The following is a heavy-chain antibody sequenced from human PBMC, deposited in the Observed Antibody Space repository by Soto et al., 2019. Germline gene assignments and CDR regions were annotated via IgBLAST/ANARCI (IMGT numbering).Heavy chain of an antibody. CDR3: ARCIVDTVDSWGFDAY. V-gene: IGHV4-34*08. CDR1: GGTFIRHY. J-gene: IGHJ4*02. CDR2: INHSGGT. Sequence: SATLSLTCCGYGGTFIRHYWSWILQLPGQGLEWIGEINHSGGTSYNPSLKSRVTISVDTSKSQFSLKLTSVTAADRAVYYWARCIVDTVDSWGFDAYWAQGTSVIV. D-gene: IGHD3-22*01.